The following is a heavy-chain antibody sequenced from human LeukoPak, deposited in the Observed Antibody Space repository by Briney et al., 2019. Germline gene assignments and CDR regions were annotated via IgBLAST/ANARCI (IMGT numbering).Heavy chain of an antibody. CDR2: IIPILGIA. D-gene: IGHD5-18*01. Sequence: ASVKVSCKASGYTFTGYYIHWVRQAPGQGLEWMGRIIPILGIANYAQKFQGRVTITADKSTSTAYMELSSLRSEDTAVYYCARVDTANDYWGQGTLVTVSS. CDR1: GYTFTGYY. CDR3: ARVDTANDY. J-gene: IGHJ4*02. V-gene: IGHV1-69*04.